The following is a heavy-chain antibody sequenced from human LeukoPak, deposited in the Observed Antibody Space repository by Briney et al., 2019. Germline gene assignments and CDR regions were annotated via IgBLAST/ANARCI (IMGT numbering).Heavy chain of an antibody. CDR2: MNPNSGNT. Sequence: ASVKVSCKASGYTFTSYDINWVRQATGQGLEWMGWMNPNSGNTGYAQKFQGRVTMTRNTSISTAYMELSSLRSEDTAVYYCARAFCSSTSCYLSYYYYYGMDVWGQGTTVTVSS. V-gene: IGHV1-8*01. CDR1: GYTFTSYD. CDR3: ARAFCSSTSCYLSYYYYYGMDV. J-gene: IGHJ6*02. D-gene: IGHD2-2*01.